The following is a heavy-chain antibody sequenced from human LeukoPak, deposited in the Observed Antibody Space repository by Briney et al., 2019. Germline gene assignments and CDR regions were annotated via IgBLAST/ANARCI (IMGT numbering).Heavy chain of an antibody. V-gene: IGHV1-69*01. CDR3: ARAEITIFGVVIKYYGMDV. Sequence: GSSVKVSCKASGGTFSSYAISWVRQAPGQGLEWMGGIIPIFGTANYAQKFQSRVTITADGSTSTAYMELSSLRSEDTAVYYCARAEITIFGVVIKYYGMDVWGQGTTVTVSS. J-gene: IGHJ6*02. CDR2: IIPIFGTA. D-gene: IGHD3-3*01. CDR1: GGTFSSYA.